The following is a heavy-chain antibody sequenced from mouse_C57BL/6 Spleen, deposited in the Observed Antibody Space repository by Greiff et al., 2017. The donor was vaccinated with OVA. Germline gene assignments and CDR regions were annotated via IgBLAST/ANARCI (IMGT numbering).Heavy chain of an antibody. V-gene: IGHV1-26*01. CDR3: ASYDYPLAY. D-gene: IGHD2-4*01. J-gene: IGHJ3*01. CDR2: INPNNGGT. Sequence: EVQLQQSGPELVKPGASVKISCKASGYTFTDYYMNWVKQSHGKSLEWIGDINPNNGGTSYNQKFKGKATLTVDKSSSTAYMELRSLTSEDSAVYYCASYDYPLAYWGQGTLVTVSA. CDR1: GYTFTDYY.